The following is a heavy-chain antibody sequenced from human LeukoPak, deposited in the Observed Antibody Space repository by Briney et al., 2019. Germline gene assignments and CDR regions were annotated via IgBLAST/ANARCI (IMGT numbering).Heavy chain of an antibody. J-gene: IGHJ4*02. V-gene: IGHV1-69*05. CDR2: IIPIFGTA. Sequence: SVKVSCKASGGTFSSYAISWGRQAPGQGLEWMGRIIPIFGTANYAQKFQGRVTITTDESTSTAYMELSSLRSEDTAVYYCARSSLFGVVTGYFDYWGQGTLVTVSS. D-gene: IGHD3-3*01. CDR3: ARSSLFGVVTGYFDY. CDR1: GGTFSSYA.